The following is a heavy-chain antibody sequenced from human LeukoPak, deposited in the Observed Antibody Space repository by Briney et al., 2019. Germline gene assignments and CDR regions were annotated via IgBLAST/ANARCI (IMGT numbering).Heavy chain of an antibody. CDR1: GFTVSSNY. CDR2: IYSGGTT. Sequence: GGSLRLSCAASGFTVSSNYMTWVRQAPGKGLEWVSVIYSGGTTYSADSVKGRFTMSRDNSKNTLYLQMNSLRAEDTAVYYCARERSCTSNYYYYYYYMDVWGKGTTVTVSS. J-gene: IGHJ6*03. CDR3: ARERSCTSNYYYYYYYMDV. V-gene: IGHV3-66*02. D-gene: IGHD2-2*01.